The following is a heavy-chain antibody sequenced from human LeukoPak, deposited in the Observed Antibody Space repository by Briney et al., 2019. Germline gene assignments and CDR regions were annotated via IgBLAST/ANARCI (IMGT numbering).Heavy chain of an antibody. J-gene: IGHJ4*02. V-gene: IGHV3-23*01. CDR3: AKDLTGPQWLGKGVY. D-gene: IGHD6-19*01. CDR2: ISGSGGST. Sequence: RTGGSLRLSCAASGFTFSSYAMSWVRQAPGKGLEWVSAISGSGGSTYYADSVKGRFTISRDNSKNTLYLQMNSLRAEDTAVYYCAKDLTGPQWLGKGVYWGQGTLVTASS. CDR1: GFTFSSYA.